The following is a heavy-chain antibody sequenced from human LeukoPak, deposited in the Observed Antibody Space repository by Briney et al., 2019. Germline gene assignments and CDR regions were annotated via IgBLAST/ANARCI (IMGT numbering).Heavy chain of an antibody. J-gene: IGHJ4*02. D-gene: IGHD6-13*01. CDR1: GFTFSSYA. CDR3: AKGMMWQQLVPSTPYYFDY. CDR2: ISGSGGST. V-gene: IGHV3-23*01. Sequence: GGSLRLSCAASGFTFSSYAMSWVRQAPGKGLQWVSAISGSGGSTYYADSVKGRFTISRDNSKNTLCLQMNSLRAEDTAVYYCAKGMMWQQLVPSTPYYFDYWGQGTLVTVSS.